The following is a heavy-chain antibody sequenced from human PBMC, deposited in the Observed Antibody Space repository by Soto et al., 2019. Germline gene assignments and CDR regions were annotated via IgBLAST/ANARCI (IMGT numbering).Heavy chain of an antibody. CDR2: ISYSGTT. CDR3: ARTLFGWGIWFDP. J-gene: IGHJ5*02. D-gene: IGHD3-10*02. CDR1: GDSISNSNYY. V-gene: IGHV4-30-4*01. Sequence: SETLSLTCTVSGDSISNSNYYWGWIRQPPGEGLEWIGFISYSGTTSYSPSLKSRLAISLDTSKNQFSLSLSSVTAADTAVYYCARTLFGWGIWFDPWGQGTLVTVSS.